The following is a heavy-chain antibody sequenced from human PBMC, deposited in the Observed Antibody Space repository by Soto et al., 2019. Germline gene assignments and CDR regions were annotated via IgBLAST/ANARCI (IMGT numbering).Heavy chain of an antibody. D-gene: IGHD5-18*01. CDR3: ARIPVDTSMIYWLDP. J-gene: IGHJ5*02. CDR2: IYYSGNT. Sequence: SETQSLTCTVSDGYVISGDYYWSWNRQPPGKGLEWIGYIYYSGNTNYNPSLKSRVIISVDTSKNLFSLKLTSVTAADTAVYYCARIPVDTSMIYWLDPWGQGTLVTVSS. CDR1: DGYVISGDYY. V-gene: IGHV4-61*08.